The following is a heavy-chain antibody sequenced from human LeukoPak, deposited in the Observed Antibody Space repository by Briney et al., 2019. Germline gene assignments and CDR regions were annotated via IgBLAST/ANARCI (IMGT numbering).Heavy chain of an antibody. CDR1: GFTFSSYA. J-gene: IGHJ4*02. CDR3: AKEYSGYDFDY. D-gene: IGHD5-12*01. Sequence: GGSLRLSCAASGFTFSSYAMSWVRQAPGKGLVWVSGVSGSGFSTYYADSVRGRFTISRDNSQNTLYLQMDSLRAEDTALYYCAKEYSGYDFDYWGQGTLVTVSS. CDR2: VSGSGFST. V-gene: IGHV3-23*01.